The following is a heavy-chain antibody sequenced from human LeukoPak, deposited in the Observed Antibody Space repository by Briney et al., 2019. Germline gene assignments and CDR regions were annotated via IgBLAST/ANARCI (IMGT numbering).Heavy chain of an antibody. CDR1: GFAFNTYA. Sequence: PGRSLRLSCAASGFAFNTYAMHWVRQAPGQGLEWVALIWHDGSHKFYSNSVRGQFTISRDNSKNTVSLQMNNLRPEDTAVYYCAREIFDSGSYPDSWGQGTLVTVSS. D-gene: IGHD3-10*01. CDR3: AREIFDSGSYPDS. CDR2: IWHDGSHK. J-gene: IGHJ4*02. V-gene: IGHV3-33*01.